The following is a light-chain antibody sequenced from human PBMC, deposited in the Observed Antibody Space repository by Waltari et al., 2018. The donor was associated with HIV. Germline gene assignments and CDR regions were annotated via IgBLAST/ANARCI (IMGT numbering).Light chain of an antibody. Sequence: QSVLTQPPSASGTPGQTVTISCSGSSSNTEINYVYCYQQLPGTAPKVLIYKSNHRPSGVPYRFSGTKSGTSASLAISGLRSEDEADYYCAAWDDSLSVVMFGGGTKLTVL. CDR3: AAWDDSLSVVM. CDR2: KSN. V-gene: IGLV1-47*01. CDR1: SSNTEINY. J-gene: IGLJ3*02.